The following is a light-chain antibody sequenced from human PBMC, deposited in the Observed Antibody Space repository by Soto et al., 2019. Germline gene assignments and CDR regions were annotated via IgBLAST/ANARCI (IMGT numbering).Light chain of an antibody. CDR2: DAS. J-gene: IGKJ2*03. CDR1: QPVNTF. CDR3: QQYKNYSYS. Sequence: IHLTQSPSTVSAFVGDSVTFSCRASQPVNTFLAWYQQKPGGAPKAVIFDASSLRSGVPSRFSGSGFGTEFTLSITSLQPDDFATYYCQQYKNYSYSFGQGTKLEIK. V-gene: IGKV1-5*01.